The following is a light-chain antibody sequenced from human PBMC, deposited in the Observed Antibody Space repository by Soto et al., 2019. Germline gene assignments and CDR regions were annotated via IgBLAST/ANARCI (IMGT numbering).Light chain of an antibody. V-gene: IGKV1-8*01. J-gene: IGKJ1*01. CDR3: QQYYSSWT. CDR2: AAS. Sequence: AIRMTQSPSSLSASTGDRVTITCRASQGISSYLAWYQQKPGKAPKLLIYAASTLQSGVPSRFSGSGSGTDFTLTISCLQSEDFATYYCQQYYSSWTFGQGTKVEIK. CDR1: QGISSY.